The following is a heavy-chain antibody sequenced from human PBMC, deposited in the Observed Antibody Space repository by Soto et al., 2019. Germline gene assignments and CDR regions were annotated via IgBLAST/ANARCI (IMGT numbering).Heavy chain of an antibody. CDR3: ARVKGVLRFLEWLSILYYYGMDV. J-gene: IGHJ6*02. D-gene: IGHD3-3*01. Sequence: GASVKVSCKASGYTFTSYDINWVRQATGQGLEWMGWMNPNSGNTGYAQKFQGRVTMTRNTSISTAYMELSSLRSEDTAVYYCARVKGVLRFLEWLSILYYYGMDVWGQGTTVTVSS. V-gene: IGHV1-8*01. CDR1: GYTFTSYD. CDR2: MNPNSGNT.